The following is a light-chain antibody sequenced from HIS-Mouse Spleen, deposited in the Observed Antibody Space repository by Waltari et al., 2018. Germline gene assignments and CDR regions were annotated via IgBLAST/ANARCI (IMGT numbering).Light chain of an antibody. CDR2: DAS. V-gene: IGKV3-11*01. CDR3: QQRSNWPPIT. CDR1: QSVSSY. Sequence: EIVLPQSPATLPLSPGERATLPCRASQSVSSYLAWYQQKPGQAPRLLIYDASNRATGIPARFSGSGSGTDFTLTISSLEPEDFAVYYCQQRSNWPPITFGQGTRLEIK. J-gene: IGKJ5*01.